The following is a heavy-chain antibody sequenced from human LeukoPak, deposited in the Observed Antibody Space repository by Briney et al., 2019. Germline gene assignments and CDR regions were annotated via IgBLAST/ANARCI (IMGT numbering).Heavy chain of an antibody. J-gene: IGHJ4*02. Sequence: PGGSLRLSCAASGFTVSSNYMSWVRQAPGKGLEWVSAISGSGGSTYYADSLKGRFTVSRDNSKNTLYLQMNSLRAEDTAVYYCAKGYSSGWYYFDYWGQGTLVTVSS. CDR1: GFTVSSNY. D-gene: IGHD6-13*01. CDR3: AKGYSSGWYYFDY. CDR2: ISGSGGST. V-gene: IGHV3-23*01.